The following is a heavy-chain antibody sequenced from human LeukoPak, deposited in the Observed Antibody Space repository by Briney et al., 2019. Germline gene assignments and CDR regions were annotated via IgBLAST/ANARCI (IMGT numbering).Heavy chain of an antibody. D-gene: IGHD3-22*01. J-gene: IGHJ5*02. CDR2: IYTSGST. CDR3: ARAKRYRYYDSSGYSSESDWFDP. Sequence: SSETLSLTCTVSGGSISSYYWSWIRQPAGKGLEWIGRIYTSGSTNYNPSLKSRVTMSVDTSKNQFSLKLSSVTAADTAVYYCARAKRYRYYDSSGYSSESDWFDPWGQGTLVTVSS. V-gene: IGHV4-4*07. CDR1: GGSISSYY.